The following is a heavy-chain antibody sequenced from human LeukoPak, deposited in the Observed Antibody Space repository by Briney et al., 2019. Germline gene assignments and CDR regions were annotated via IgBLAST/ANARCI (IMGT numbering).Heavy chain of an antibody. V-gene: IGHV3-23*01. CDR1: GFTFSSYA. Sequence: GGSLRLSCAASGFTFSSYAMSWVRQAPGKGLEWVSAISGSGGSTYYADSVKGRFTISRDNSKNTLYLQMNSLRAEDTAVYYCARYYYGSGSYSPYYYYYYMDVWGKGTTVTISS. CDR2: ISGSGGST. CDR3: ARYYYGSGSYSPYYYYYYMDV. J-gene: IGHJ6*03. D-gene: IGHD3-10*01.